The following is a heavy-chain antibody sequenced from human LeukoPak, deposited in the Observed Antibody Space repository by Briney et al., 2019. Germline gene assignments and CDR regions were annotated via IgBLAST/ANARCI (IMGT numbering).Heavy chain of an antibody. J-gene: IGHJ5*02. CDR2: IYYSGST. CDR1: GGSISSGGYY. CDR3: ARGYYYDTTTT. D-gene: IGHD3-22*01. Sequence: KSSETLSLTCTVSGGSISSGGYYWSWIRQHPGKGLEWIGYIYYSGSTYYNPSLKSRVTISVDTSKNQFSLKLSSVTAADTAVYYCARGYYYDTTTTWGQGTLVTVSS. V-gene: IGHV4-30-4*08.